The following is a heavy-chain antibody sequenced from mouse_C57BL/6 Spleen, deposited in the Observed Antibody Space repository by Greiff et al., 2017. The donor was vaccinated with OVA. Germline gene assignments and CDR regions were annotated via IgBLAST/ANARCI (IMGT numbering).Heavy chain of an antibody. CDR3: ARSGDSSGYDWFAY. Sequence: QVQLQQSGAELVKPGASVKMSCKASGYTFTSYWITWVKQRPGQGLEWIGDIYPGSGSTNYNEKFKSKATLTVDTSSSTAYMQLSSLTSEDSAVYYCARSGDSSGYDWFAYWGQGTLVTVSA. D-gene: IGHD3-2*02. J-gene: IGHJ3*01. CDR1: GYTFTSYW. CDR2: IYPGSGST. V-gene: IGHV1-55*01.